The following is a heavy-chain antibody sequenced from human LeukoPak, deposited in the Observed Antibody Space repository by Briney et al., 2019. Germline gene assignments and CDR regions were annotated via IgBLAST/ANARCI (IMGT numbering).Heavy chain of an antibody. Sequence: GGSLSLSCAVSGFTFSSYWMHWVRQAPGKGLVWVSRINSDGSRTSYADSGKGRFTISRDNAKNTLYLQMNSLRAEDTGVYYCARDHGYYDFWSGPPEAFDIWGQGTMVTVSS. J-gene: IGHJ3*02. CDR1: GFTFSSYW. V-gene: IGHV3-74*01. CDR3: ARDHGYYDFWSGPPEAFDI. D-gene: IGHD3-3*01. CDR2: INSDGSRT.